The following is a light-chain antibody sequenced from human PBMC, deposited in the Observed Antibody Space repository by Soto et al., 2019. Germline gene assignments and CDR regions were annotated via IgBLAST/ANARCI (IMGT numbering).Light chain of an antibody. CDR2: EVS. CDR3: SSYTSSGTRV. Sequence: QSALTQPASVSGSPGQSITISCTGTNSDVGRYNFVSWYQQHADKAPKLMIYEVSNRPSGFSNRFSGSKSGNTASLTISGLQAEDEADYYCSSYTSSGTRVFGGGTKVTVL. V-gene: IGLV2-14*01. CDR1: NSDVGRYNF. J-gene: IGLJ2*01.